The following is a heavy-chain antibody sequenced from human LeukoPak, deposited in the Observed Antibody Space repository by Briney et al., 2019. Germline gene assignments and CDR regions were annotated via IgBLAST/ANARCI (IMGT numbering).Heavy chain of an antibody. D-gene: IGHD5-18*01. CDR3: VSPRGFSYGYFDY. J-gene: IGHJ4*02. CDR1: GGSISSSSAY. CDR2: IYYSKNT. Sequence: TETLSLTCTVSGGSISSSSAYWGWIRQPPGKGLEWIGSIYYSKNTYYNPSLKSRVTISADTSKNQFSLTLGSVSATDTAVYYCVSPRGFSYGYFDYWGQGTLVTVSS. V-gene: IGHV4-39*01.